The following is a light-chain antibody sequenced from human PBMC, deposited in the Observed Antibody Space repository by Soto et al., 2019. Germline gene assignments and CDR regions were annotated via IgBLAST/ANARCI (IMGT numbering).Light chain of an antibody. CDR1: SSDVGGYNY. CDR2: DVS. V-gene: IGLV2-14*03. Sequence: QSVLTQPASVSGSPGQSISISCTGSSSDVGGYNYVSWCQQHPGKAPKTMIYDVSNRPSGVSNRFSGSKSGNTASLTISGLQAEDEADYYCSSYTSSGTGVFGGGTQLTVL. CDR3: SSYTSSGTGV. J-gene: IGLJ3*02.